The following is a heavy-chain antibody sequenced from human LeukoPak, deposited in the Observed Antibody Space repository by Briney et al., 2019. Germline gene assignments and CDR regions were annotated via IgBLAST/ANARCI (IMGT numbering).Heavy chain of an antibody. V-gene: IGHV3-48*04. D-gene: IGHD6-13*01. CDR3: AREGRSSSSYFDY. J-gene: IGHJ4*02. CDR2: ITSTSATI. CDR1: GFTFSSYS. Sequence: GGSLRLSCAGSGFTFSSYSFCWVRQAPGKGLEWISYITSTSATIYYADSVKGRFTVSRDNAKNSLYLQMNGLRVEDTAVYYRAREGRSSSSYFDYWGQGTLATVSS.